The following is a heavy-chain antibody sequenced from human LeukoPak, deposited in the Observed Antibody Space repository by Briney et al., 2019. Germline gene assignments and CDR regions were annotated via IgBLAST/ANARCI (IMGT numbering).Heavy chain of an antibody. Sequence: SETLSLTCTVSGGSISSYYWSWIRQPAGKGLVWIGRIYTSGSTNYNPSLKSRVTMSVDTSKNQFSLKLSSVTAADTAVYYCARELPYDYVWGSYRPLAFDIWGQGTMVTVSS. CDR3: ARELPYDYVWGSYRPLAFDI. J-gene: IGHJ3*02. CDR1: GGSISSYY. V-gene: IGHV4-4*07. D-gene: IGHD3-16*02. CDR2: IYTSGST.